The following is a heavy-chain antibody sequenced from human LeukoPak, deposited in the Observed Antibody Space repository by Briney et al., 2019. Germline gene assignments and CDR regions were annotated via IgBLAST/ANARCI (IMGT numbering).Heavy chain of an antibody. Sequence: SETLSLTCAVYGGSFSGYYWSWIRQPPGKGLEWIGTIYYSGSTYYNPSLKSRVTISVDTSKNQFSLKLNSMTAADTAVYYCARRYGRFGVVYFDYWGQGTLVTVSS. D-gene: IGHD3-3*01. CDR2: IYYSGST. CDR3: ARRYGRFGVVYFDY. V-gene: IGHV4-34*01. CDR1: GGSFSGYY. J-gene: IGHJ4*02.